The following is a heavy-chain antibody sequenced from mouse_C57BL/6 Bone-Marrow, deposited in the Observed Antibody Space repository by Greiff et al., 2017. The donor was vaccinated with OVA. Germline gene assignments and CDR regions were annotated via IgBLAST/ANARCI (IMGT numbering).Heavy chain of an antibody. V-gene: IGHV5-6*01. Sequence: EVNVVESGGDLVKPGGSLKLSCAASGFTFSSYGMSWVRQTPDKRLEWVATISSGGSYTYYPDSVKGRFTISRDNAKNTLYLQMSRLKSEDTAMYDCARLRWLMFVDYWDRGTSVTVSA. J-gene: IGHJ4*01. CDR2: ISSGGSYT. CDR3: ARLRWLMFVDY. D-gene: IGHD2-3*01. CDR1: GFTFSSYG.